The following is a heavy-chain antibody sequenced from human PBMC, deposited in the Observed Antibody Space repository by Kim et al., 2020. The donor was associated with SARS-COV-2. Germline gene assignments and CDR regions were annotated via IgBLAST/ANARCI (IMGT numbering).Heavy chain of an antibody. D-gene: IGHD2-2*01. V-gene: IGHV1-46*01. CDR1: GYTFTSYY. J-gene: IGHJ3*02. CDR3: ARDRVSCISTSCYYDAFDI. CDR2: INPSGGST. Sequence: ASVKVSCKASGYTFTSYYMHWVRQAPGQGLEWMGIINPSGGSTSYAQKFQGRVTMTRDTSTSTVYMELSSLRSEDTAVYYCARDRVSCISTSCYYDAFDIWGQGTMVTVSS.